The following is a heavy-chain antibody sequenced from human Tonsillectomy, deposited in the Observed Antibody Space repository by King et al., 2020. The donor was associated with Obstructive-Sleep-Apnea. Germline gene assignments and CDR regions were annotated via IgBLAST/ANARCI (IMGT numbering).Heavy chain of an antibody. Sequence: VQLQESGPGLVKPSQTLSLTCTVSGGSISSGGYYWSWIRQHPGKGLEWIGYIYYSGSTYYNPSLKSRVTISVDTSKNQFPLKLSSVTAADTAVYYCAGSARSVNIPDYFDYWGQGTLVTVSS. CDR1: GGSISSGGYY. CDR3: AGSARSVNIPDYFDY. V-gene: IGHV4-31*03. J-gene: IGHJ4*02. D-gene: IGHD4-11*01. CDR2: IYYSGST.